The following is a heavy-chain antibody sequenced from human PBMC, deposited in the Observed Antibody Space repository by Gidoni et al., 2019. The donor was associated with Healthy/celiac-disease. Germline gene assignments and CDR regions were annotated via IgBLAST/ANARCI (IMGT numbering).Heavy chain of an antibody. D-gene: IGHD2-15*01. V-gene: IGHV4-34*01. CDR1: GWSFGGYY. J-gene: IGHJ4*02. Sequence: QVQLQQWGAGLLKPSETLSLTCAVYGWSFGGYYRSWIRQPPGKGLEWIGEINHSGSTNYNPSLKSRVTISVDTSKNQFSLKLSSVTAADTAVYYCARGWGTCSGGSCYPYYFDYWGQGTLVTVSS. CDR2: INHSGST. CDR3: ARGWGTCSGGSCYPYYFDY.